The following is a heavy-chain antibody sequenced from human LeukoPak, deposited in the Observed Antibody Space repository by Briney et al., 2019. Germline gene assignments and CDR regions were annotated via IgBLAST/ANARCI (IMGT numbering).Heavy chain of an antibody. V-gene: IGHV4-59*01. CDR2: IYYSGST. CDR3: ARDIVKSSGWNYYHGMDV. J-gene: IGHJ6*02. Sequence: SETLSLTCTVSGGSISTYYWSWIRQPPGKGLEWIGYIYYSGSTYYSPSLKSRVTISVDTSKNQFSLKLSSVTAADTAVYYCARDIVKSSGWNYYHGMDVWAKGPRSPSP. CDR1: GGSISTYY. D-gene: IGHD6-19*01.